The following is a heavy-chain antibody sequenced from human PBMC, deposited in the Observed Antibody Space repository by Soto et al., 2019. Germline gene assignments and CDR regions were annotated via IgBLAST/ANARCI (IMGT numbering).Heavy chain of an antibody. J-gene: IGHJ3*02. V-gene: IGHV4-59*01. D-gene: IGHD4-4*01. Sequence: PSETLSLTCTVSGGSIINYYWSWIRQPPGKGLEWIGYVYYSGSTKDNPSPKSRVTISVDTSKNQFSLKLSSVTAADTAVYFCARAEMTTIRAFDIWGQGTMVTVSS. CDR1: GGSIINYY. CDR3: ARAEMTTIRAFDI. CDR2: VYYSGST.